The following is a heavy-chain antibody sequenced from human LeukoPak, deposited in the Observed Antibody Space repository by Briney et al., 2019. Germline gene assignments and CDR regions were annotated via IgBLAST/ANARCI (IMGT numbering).Heavy chain of an antibody. CDR2: IYYSGST. CDR3: ARQDRGVGVYYYYYGMDV. J-gene: IGHJ6*02. V-gene: IGHV4-59*08. CDR1: GGSISSYY. D-gene: IGHD3-10*01. Sequence: SETLSLTCTVSGGSISSYYWSWIRQPPGKGLEWIGYIYYSGSTNYNPSLKSRVTISVDTSKNQFSLKLSSVTAADTAVYYCARQDRGVGVYYYYYGMDVWGQGTTVTVSS.